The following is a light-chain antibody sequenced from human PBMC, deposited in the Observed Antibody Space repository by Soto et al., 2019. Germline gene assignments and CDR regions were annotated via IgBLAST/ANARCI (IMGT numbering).Light chain of an antibody. CDR3: QHFDTALALT. Sequence: ENVLTQSPGTLSLSPGERATLSCRASQSVSSRYLTWYQQKPGQAPRLLIYGASSRATGIPDRFSGSGSGTDFTLTISRLEPEDFAVYYCQHFDTALALTVGQGTKVEI. V-gene: IGKV3-20*01. CDR2: GAS. CDR1: QSVSSRY. J-gene: IGKJ1*01.